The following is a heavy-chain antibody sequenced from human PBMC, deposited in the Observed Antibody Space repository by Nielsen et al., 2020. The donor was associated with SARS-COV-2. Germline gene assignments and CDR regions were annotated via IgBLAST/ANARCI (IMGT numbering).Heavy chain of an antibody. J-gene: IGHJ4*02. CDR1: GYTFTGYG. Sequence: ASVKVSCKASGYTFTGYGISWVRQAPGQGLEWMGRINPNSGGTNYAQKFQGRVTMTRDTSNSTAYMELSRLSSDDTAVYYCAREYSSSSGRCSDNWGQGTLVTVSS. D-gene: IGHD6-6*01. CDR3: AREYSSSSGRCSDN. CDR2: INPNSGGT. V-gene: IGHV1-2*06.